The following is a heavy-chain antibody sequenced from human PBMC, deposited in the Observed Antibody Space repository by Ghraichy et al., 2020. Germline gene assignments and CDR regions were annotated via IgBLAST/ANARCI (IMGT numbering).Heavy chain of an antibody. Sequence: SETLSLTCAVYGGSFSGYYWSWIRQPPGKGLEWIGEINHSGSTNYNPSLKSRVTISVDTSKNQFSLKLSSVTAADTAVYYCARGREQWLDHNWFDPWGQGTLVTVSS. V-gene: IGHV4-34*01. J-gene: IGHJ5*02. D-gene: IGHD6-19*01. CDR1: GGSFSGYY. CDR3: ARGREQWLDHNWFDP. CDR2: INHSGST.